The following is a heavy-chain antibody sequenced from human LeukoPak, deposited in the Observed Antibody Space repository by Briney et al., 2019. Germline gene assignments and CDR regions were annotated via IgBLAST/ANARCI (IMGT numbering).Heavy chain of an antibody. J-gene: IGHJ4*01. CDR1: GFTFKNSA. CDR3: AKDLWFGGSAFDS. D-gene: IGHD3-10*01. V-gene: IGHV3-23*01. CDR2: ISGSRDNS. Sequence: GGSLRLSCTASGFTFKNSAMSWVRQAPGRGLEWVSTISGSRDNSYYADSVKGRFTISRDFSQNTLYLEMNSLTADDTALYYCAKDLWFGGSAFDSWGQGTLVTVSS.